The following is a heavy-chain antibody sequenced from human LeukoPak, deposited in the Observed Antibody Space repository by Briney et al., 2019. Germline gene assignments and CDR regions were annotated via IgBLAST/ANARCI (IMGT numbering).Heavy chain of an antibody. CDR3: ARDGPWERVDFDY. Sequence: PGGSLRLSCAASGFTFSDYYMNWIRQAPGKRLVWVSRINSAGSSTTYTDSVKGRFTISRDNAKNTVYLQMQSLRAEDTAVYFCARDGPWERVDFDYWGLGTLVTVSS. D-gene: IGHD1-26*01. J-gene: IGHJ4*02. V-gene: IGHV3-74*01. CDR1: GFTFSDYY. CDR2: INSAGSST.